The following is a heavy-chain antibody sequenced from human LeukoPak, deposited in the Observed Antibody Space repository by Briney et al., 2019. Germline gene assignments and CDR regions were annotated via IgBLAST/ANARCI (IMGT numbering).Heavy chain of an antibody. Sequence: PSETLSLTCTVSGGSISSSSYYWGWIRQPPGKGLEWIGSIYYSGSTYYNPSLKSRVTISVDTSKDQFSLKLSSVTAADTAVYYCARHTNWNWRGYYFDYWGQGTLVTVSS. CDR1: GGSISSSSYY. V-gene: IGHV4-39*07. J-gene: IGHJ4*02. D-gene: IGHD1-7*01. CDR3: ARHTNWNWRGYYFDY. CDR2: IYYSGST.